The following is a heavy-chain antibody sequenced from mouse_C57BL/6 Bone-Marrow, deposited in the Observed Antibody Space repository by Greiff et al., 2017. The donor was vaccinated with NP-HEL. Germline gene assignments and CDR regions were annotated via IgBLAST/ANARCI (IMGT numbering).Heavy chain of an antibody. J-gene: IGHJ4*01. CDR3: ARELFYCAMDY. CDR1: GFTFSDYY. V-gene: IGHV5-16*01. CDR2: INYDGSST. Sequence: EVKLVESEGGLVQPGSSMKLSCTASGFTFSDYYMAWVRQVPEKGLEWVANINYDGSSTYYLDSLKSRFIISRDNAKNILYLQLSSLKSEDTATYYCARELFYCAMDYWGQGTSVTVSS. D-gene: IGHD1-1*02.